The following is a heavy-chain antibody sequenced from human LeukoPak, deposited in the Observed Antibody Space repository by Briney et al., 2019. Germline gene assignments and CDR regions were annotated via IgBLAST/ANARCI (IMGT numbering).Heavy chain of an antibody. V-gene: IGHV4-34*01. J-gene: IGHJ4*02. Sequence: SETLSLTCAVYGGSFSGYYWSWIRQPPGKGLEWIGEINHSGSTNYNPSLKSRVTISVDTSKNQFSLKLSSVTAADTAVYYCARAAAVAGTGGYYWGQGTLVTVSS. CDR1: GGSFSGYY. D-gene: IGHD6-19*01. CDR3: ARAAAVAGTGGYY. CDR2: INHSGST.